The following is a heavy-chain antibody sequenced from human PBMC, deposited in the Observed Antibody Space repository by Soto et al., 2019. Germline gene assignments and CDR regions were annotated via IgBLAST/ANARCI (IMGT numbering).Heavy chain of an antibody. V-gene: IGHV3-33*01. CDR1: GFTFSSYG. J-gene: IGHJ3*02. D-gene: IGHD2-21*02. CDR3: ARLCGGDCLDAFDI. Sequence: GESLKISCAASGFTFSSYGMHWVRQAPGKGLEWVAVIWYDGSNKYYADSVKGRFTISRDNSKNTLYLQMNSLRAEDTAVYYCARLCGGDCLDAFDIWGQGTMVTVSS. CDR2: IWYDGSNK.